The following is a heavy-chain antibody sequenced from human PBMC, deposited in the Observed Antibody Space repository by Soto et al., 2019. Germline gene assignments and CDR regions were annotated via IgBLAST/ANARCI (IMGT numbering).Heavy chain of an antibody. V-gene: IGHV3-30*19. J-gene: IGHJ1*01. Sequence: QVQLVESGGGVVQPGTSLRVSCVGSGFTFRSYVIHWVRQAPGKGLEWVALTSYDGSNKYYGDSVRGRFTISRDNSRNAVYLQRDSLRLEDTALSFCARWGWMGGLEVWGQGTLV. CDR3: ARWGWMGGLEV. CDR2: TSYDGSNK. D-gene: IGHD3-16*01. CDR1: GFTFRSYV.